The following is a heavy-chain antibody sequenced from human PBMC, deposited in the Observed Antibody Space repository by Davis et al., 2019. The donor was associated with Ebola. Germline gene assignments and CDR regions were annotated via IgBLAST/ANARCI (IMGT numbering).Heavy chain of an antibody. Sequence: ASVKVSCKASGYTFTSYAMHWVRQAPGQRLEWMGWINAGNGNTKYSQKFQGRVTITRDTSASTAYMEFSSLRSEDTAVYHCARGGYYDSTGYSHAAFDIWGQGTMVTVSS. V-gene: IGHV1-3*01. J-gene: IGHJ3*02. CDR1: GYTFTSYA. D-gene: IGHD3-22*01. CDR3: ARGGYYDSTGYSHAAFDI. CDR2: INAGNGNT.